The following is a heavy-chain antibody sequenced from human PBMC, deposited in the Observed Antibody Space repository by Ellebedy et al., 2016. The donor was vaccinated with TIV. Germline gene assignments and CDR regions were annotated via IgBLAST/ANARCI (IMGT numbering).Heavy chain of an antibody. V-gene: IGHV3-7*03. CDR2: IKQDGSEK. J-gene: IGHJ4*02. Sequence: GESLKIPCAASGFTFRNYWMTWVRQAPGKGLECVANIKQDGSEKYYVDSVKGRFTISRDNAKNSLYLQMNTLRAEDTAVYFCARSRGVSYWGQGTLVTVSS. D-gene: IGHD2-8*01. CDR1: GFTFRNYW. CDR3: ARSRGVSY.